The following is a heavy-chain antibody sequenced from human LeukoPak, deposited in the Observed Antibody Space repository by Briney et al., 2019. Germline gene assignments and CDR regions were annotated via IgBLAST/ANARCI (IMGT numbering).Heavy chain of an antibody. D-gene: IGHD1-7*01. CDR2: ISGSGGST. Sequence: GGSLRLSCAASGFTFSSYAMSWVRQAPGKGLEWVSAISGSGGSTYYADSVKGRFTISRDNSRNTLYLQMNSLRAEDTAVYYCAKAKYNWNYGDYWGQGTLVTVSS. J-gene: IGHJ4*02. CDR1: GFTFSSYA. CDR3: AKAKYNWNYGDY. V-gene: IGHV3-23*01.